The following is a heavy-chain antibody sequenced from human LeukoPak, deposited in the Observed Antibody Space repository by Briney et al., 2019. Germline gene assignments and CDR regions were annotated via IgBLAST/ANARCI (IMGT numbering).Heavy chain of an antibody. V-gene: IGHV4-59*01. CDR3: ARGNDRDYDFWSGYYTGLTNWFDP. J-gene: IGHJ5*02. Sequence: SETLSLTCTVSGGSISSYYWGWIRQPPGKGLEWIGYIYYSGSTNYNPSLKSRVTISVDTSKNQFSLKLSSVTAADTAVYYCARGNDRDYDFWSGYYTGLTNWFDPWGQGTLVTVSS. CDR1: GGSISSYY. CDR2: IYYSGST. D-gene: IGHD3-3*01.